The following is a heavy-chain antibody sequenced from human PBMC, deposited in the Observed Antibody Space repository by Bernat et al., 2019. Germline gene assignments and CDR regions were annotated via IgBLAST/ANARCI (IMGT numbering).Heavy chain of an antibody. J-gene: IGHJ5*02. CDR2: IYYSGST. CDR1: GGSISSGDYY. V-gene: IGHV4-30-4*01. D-gene: IGHD4-23*01. Sequence: QVQLQESGPGLVKPSQTLSLTCTVSGGSISSGDYYWSWIRQPPGKGLEWIGYIYYSGSTYYNPSLKSRVTISVDTSKNQFSLRLSSVTAADTAVYYCARVFYGGNSDNWFDPWGQGTLVTVSS. CDR3: ARVFYGGNSDNWFDP.